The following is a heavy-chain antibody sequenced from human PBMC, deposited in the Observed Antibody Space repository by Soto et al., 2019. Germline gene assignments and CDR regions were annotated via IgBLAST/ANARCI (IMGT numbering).Heavy chain of an antibody. CDR3: ALELEAWGMDV. CDR2: INPNSGGT. Sequence: ASVPVSCKXSGYTLTGYYMHGVRQAPGQGLEWMGWINPNSGGTNYAQKFQGWVTMTRDTSISTAYMELSRLRSDDTAVYYCALELEAWGMDVWGQGTTVTVSS. V-gene: IGHV1-2*04. D-gene: IGHD1-1*01. CDR1: GYTLTGYY. J-gene: IGHJ6*02.